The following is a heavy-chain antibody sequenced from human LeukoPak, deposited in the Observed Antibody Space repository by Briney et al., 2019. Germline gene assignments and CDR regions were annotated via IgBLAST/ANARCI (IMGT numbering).Heavy chain of an antibody. CDR3: ARLVNYGDWFDP. Sequence: GGSLRLSCAASGFTFSSYGMSWVRQAPGKGLEWVSAISGSGGSTYYADSVKGRFTISRDNSKNTLYLHMNSLRVEDTATYYCARLVNYGDWFDPWGQGTLVTVSS. CDR1: GFTFSSYG. V-gene: IGHV3-23*01. CDR2: ISGSGGST. D-gene: IGHD3-16*01. J-gene: IGHJ5*02.